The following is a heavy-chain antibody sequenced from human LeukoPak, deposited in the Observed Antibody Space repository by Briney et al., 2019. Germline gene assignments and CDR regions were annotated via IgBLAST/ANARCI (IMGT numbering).Heavy chain of an antibody. D-gene: IGHD2-21*02. CDR2: IRSSSSYI. CDR3: ARGMPLAYCGGDCYSGFDY. V-gene: IGHV3-21*01. J-gene: IGHJ4*02. CDR1: GFTFSSYS. Sequence: GGSLRHSCAASGFTFSSYSMNWVRQAPGKGLERVSSIRSSSSYIYYADSVKGRFTISRDNAKNSLYLQMNSLRAEDTAVYYCARGMPLAYCGGDCYSGFDYWGQGTLVTVSS.